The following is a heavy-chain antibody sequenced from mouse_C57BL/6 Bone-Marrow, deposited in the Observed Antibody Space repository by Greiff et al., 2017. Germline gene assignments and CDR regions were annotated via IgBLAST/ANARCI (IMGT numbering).Heavy chain of an antibody. D-gene: IGHD2-2*01. CDR1: GYTFSSYA. CDR2: ISDGGSYT. V-gene: IGHV5-4*01. CDR3: ARDNYGYDEGYWDVDV. J-gene: IGHJ1*03. Sequence: EVKLVESGGGLVKPGGSLKLSCAASGYTFSSYAMSWVRQTPEKRLEWVATISDGGSYTYYPDNVKGRFTISKDNAKNNLYLQMSHLKSEDTAMYYCARDNYGYDEGYWDVDVWGTGTTGTGSS.